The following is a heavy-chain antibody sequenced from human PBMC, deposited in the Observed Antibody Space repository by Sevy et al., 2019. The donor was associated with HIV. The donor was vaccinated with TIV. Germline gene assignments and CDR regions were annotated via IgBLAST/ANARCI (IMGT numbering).Heavy chain of an antibody. CDR2: INSDGSST. J-gene: IGHJ5*02. D-gene: IGHD3-3*01. CDR3: AREYYDFWSGSNWFDP. CDR1: GFTFSSYW. Sequence: GGSLRLSCAASGFTFSSYWMHWVRQAPGKGLVWVSRINSDGSSTSYADSVKGGFTISRDNAKNTLYLQMNSLRAEDTAVYYCAREYYDFWSGSNWFDPWGQGTLVTVSS. V-gene: IGHV3-74*01.